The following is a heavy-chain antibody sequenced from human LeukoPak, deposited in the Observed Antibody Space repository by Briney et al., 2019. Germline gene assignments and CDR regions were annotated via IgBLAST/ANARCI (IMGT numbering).Heavy chain of an antibody. Sequence: PSQTLSLTRTVSGGSISSGSYYWSWIRQPAWNGLEWIGRIYTSGSTKYNPSLKSRITISVDKSKNQFSLKPRSVTAADTAVYYCARDGGYSYGYVDFDYWGQGTLVTVS. CDR1: GGSISSGSYY. V-gene: IGHV4-61*02. J-gene: IGHJ4*02. CDR2: IYTSGST. D-gene: IGHD5-18*01. CDR3: ARDGGYSYGYVDFDY.